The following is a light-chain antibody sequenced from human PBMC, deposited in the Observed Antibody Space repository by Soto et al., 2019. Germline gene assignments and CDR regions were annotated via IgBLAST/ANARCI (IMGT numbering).Light chain of an antibody. CDR2: DAS. CDR1: QSVSSY. J-gene: IGKJ5*01. CDR3: QQRSNGPPIT. V-gene: IGKV3-11*01. Sequence: EIVWTKCPATLSLSPGERATLSCRASQSVSSYLAWYQQKPGQAPRLLIYDASNRATGIPARFSGSGSGTDFTLTISSLEPEDFAVYYCQQRSNGPPITFGQGTLLEI.